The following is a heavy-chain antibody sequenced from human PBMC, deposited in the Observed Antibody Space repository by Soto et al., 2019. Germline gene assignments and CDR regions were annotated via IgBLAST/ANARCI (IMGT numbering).Heavy chain of an antibody. D-gene: IGHD3-10*01. J-gene: IGHJ4*02. CDR3: ASYGRGTYYYGYYFHH. CDR1: GGSFSDYY. Sequence: QVQLQEWGAGLLKPSETLSLTCAVYGGSFSDYYWTWIRQPPGKGLEWIGEINHSGSTNYNPSLKSRLTRSLDTSKNQFSLELSSVTAADAAVYYCASYGRGTYYYGYYFHHWGQGTPVTVSS. V-gene: IGHV4-34*01. CDR2: INHSGST.